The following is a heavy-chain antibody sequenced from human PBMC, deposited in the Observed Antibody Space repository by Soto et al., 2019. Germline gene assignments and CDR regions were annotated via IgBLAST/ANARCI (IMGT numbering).Heavy chain of an antibody. D-gene: IGHD5-12*01. CDR2: INHSGST. CDR3: ARYREVEMATRPFDY. CDR1: GGSFSGYY. J-gene: IGHJ4*02. V-gene: IGHV4-34*01. Sequence: PSETLSLTCAVYGGSFSGYYWSWIRQPPGKGLEWIGEINHSGSTNYNPSLKSRVTISVDTSKNQFPLKLSSVTAADTAVYYCARYREVEMATRPFDYWGQGTLVTVSS.